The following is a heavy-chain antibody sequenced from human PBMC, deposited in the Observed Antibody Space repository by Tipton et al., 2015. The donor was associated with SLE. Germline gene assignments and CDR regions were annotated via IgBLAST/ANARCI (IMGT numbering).Heavy chain of an antibody. J-gene: IGHJ6*03. Sequence: QSGAEVKKPGESLKISCKGSGYSFTSYWIGWVRQMPGKGLEWMGIIYPGDSDTRYSPSFQGQVTISADKSISTAYLQWSSLKASDTTMYYCARRSAKYSSSWYSMDVWGKGTTVTVSS. V-gene: IGHV5-51*03. CDR3: ARRSAKYSSSWYSMDV. D-gene: IGHD6-13*01. CDR1: GYSFTSYW. CDR2: IYPGDSDT.